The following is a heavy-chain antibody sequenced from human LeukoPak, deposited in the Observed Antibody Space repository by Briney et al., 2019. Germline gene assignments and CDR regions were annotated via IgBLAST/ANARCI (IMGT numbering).Heavy chain of an antibody. CDR2: VYYSGTT. D-gene: IGHD1-26*01. J-gene: IGHJ4*02. V-gene: IGHV4-39*07. CDR1: GGSISSSTYY. Sequence: SETLSLTCTVSGGSISSSTYYWGWIRQPPGKGLEWIGTVYYSGTTYYNPSLKSRVTISIDTSTNQFSLKLNSVTAADTAVYYCASLQNIVGATPLPDYWGQGTLVTVSS. CDR3: ASLQNIVGATPLPDY.